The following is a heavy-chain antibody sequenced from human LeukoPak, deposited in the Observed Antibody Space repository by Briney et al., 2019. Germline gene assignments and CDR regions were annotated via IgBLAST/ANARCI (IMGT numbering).Heavy chain of an antibody. CDR3: ARSTVSEPFDY. D-gene: IGHD4-17*01. CDR2: INPNSGNT. J-gene: IGHJ4*02. Sequence: ASVKVSCKASGYTFTGYYMHWVRQAPGQGLEWMGWINPNSGNTGYAQKFQGRVTMTRNTSISTAYMELSSLRSEDTAVYYCARSTVSEPFDYWGQGTLVTVSS. CDR1: GYTFTGYY. V-gene: IGHV1-8*02.